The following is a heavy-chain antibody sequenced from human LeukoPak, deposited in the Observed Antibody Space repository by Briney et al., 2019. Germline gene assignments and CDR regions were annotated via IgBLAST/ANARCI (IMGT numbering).Heavy chain of an antibody. D-gene: IGHD1-1*01. CDR2: IYSGGST. CDR1: GFTFSSNY. V-gene: IGHV3-66*01. Sequence: GGSLRLSCAASGFTFSSNYMSWVRQAPGKGLEWVSVIYSGGSTYYADSVKGRFSISRNNSKNTLNLQMNGVRAEDTAVDYCGRGTTFDPWGQGTLVTVSS. CDR3: GRGTTFDP. J-gene: IGHJ5*02.